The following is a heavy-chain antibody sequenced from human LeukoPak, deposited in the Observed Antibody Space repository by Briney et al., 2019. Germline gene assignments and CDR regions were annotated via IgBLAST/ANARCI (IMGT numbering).Heavy chain of an antibody. V-gene: IGHV3-23*01. D-gene: IGHD3-10*01. CDR1: EFTFSNYA. J-gene: IGHJ4*02. CDR3: ARGGPIMVRGVIPFDY. Sequence: GGSLRLSCAASEFTFSNYAMTWVRQAPGKGLEWVSAMSGGGGISSMSGSGGSTYYADSVKGRFTISRDNARNSLYLQMNSLRAEDTAVYYCARGGPIMVRGVIPFDYWGQGTLVTVSS. CDR2: MSGGGGISSMSGSGGST.